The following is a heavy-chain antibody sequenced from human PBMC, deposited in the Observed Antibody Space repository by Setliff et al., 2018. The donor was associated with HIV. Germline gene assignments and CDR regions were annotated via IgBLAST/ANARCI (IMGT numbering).Heavy chain of an antibody. V-gene: IGHV3-74*01. CDR1: GFTFSSYA. J-gene: IGHJ4*02. Sequence: PGGSLRLSCAASGFTFSSYAMSWVRQTPEKGLEWVSIINSDGSSADYADSVKGRFTISRDNAKNTLYLQTSSLRADDTAVYYCARDADPHIGMAGDSFDYWGQGTLVTVSS. D-gene: IGHD6-19*01. CDR3: ARDADPHIGMAGDSFDY. CDR2: INSDGSSA.